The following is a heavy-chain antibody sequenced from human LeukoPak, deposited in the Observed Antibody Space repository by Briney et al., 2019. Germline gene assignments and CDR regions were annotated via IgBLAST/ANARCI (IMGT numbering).Heavy chain of an antibody. D-gene: IGHD6-25*01. CDR3: ARVSGNLAAGYGMDV. CDR2: ISSSGSTI. V-gene: IGHV3-48*04. Sequence: GGSLRLSCAASGFTFSNAWMNWVRQAPGKGLEWFSYISSSGSTIYYADSVKGRFTISRDNAKNSLYLQMKSLRAEDSAVYHCARVSGNLAAGYGMDVWGQGTTVTVSS. CDR1: GFTFSNAW. J-gene: IGHJ6*02.